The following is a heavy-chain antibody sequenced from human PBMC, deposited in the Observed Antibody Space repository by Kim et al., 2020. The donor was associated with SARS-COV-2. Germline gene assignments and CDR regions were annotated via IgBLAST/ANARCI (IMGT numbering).Heavy chain of an antibody. CDR1: GYTFTGYF. D-gene: IGHD3-10*01. CDR2: INPNSGGT. V-gene: IGHV1-2*02. J-gene: IGHJ5*02. Sequence: ASVKVSCKASGYTFTGYFLHWVRQAPGQGLEWMGWINPNSGGTKYAQNFQDRVTMTRDTSISTAYMELSSLRSDDTAVYYCARGSAMGGVTIPSDPWGQGTLVTVSS. CDR3: ARGSAMGGVTIPSDP.